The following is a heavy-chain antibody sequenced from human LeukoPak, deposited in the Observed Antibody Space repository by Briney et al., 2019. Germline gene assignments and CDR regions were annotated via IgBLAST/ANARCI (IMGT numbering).Heavy chain of an antibody. D-gene: IGHD6-6*01. CDR3: ARDVYSSSSIDVFDY. CDR1: GYTFTSHG. Sequence: ASVKVSCKASGYTFTSHGITWLRQAPGQGLEWMGWVNAGNGNTKYSQKFQGRVTITRDTSASTAYMELSSLRSEDTAVYYCARDVYSSSSIDVFDYWGQGTLVTVSS. J-gene: IGHJ4*02. CDR2: VNAGNGNT. V-gene: IGHV1-3*01.